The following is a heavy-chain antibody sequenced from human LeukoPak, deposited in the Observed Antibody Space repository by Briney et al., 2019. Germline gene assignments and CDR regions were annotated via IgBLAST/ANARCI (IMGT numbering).Heavy chain of an antibody. V-gene: IGHV1-2*06. CDR1: GYTFTGYY. D-gene: IGHD3-22*01. CDR2: INPNSGGT. Sequence: GASVKVSCKXSGYTFTGYYMHWVRQSPGQGLEWMGRINPNSGGTNYSQKFQGRVTMTRDTSISTAYMELSRLRSDDTAVYYCARVRHSTYSYDSSGYYPNWFDPWGQGTLVTVSS. CDR3: ARVRHSTYSYDSSGYYPNWFDP. J-gene: IGHJ5*02.